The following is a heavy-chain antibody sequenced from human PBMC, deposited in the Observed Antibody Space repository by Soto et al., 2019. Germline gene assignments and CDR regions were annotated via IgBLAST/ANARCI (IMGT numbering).Heavy chain of an antibody. V-gene: IGHV3-53*01. CDR3: ATWHEREHAYDG. Sequence: DVQLVESGGGLIQPGESLRLSCAAFGLTISGKKYVAWVRQAPGKGLEWVSGLYDVDGSFYADSVRGRFTTSSDSSKTTVYLQMNDLRPDDTAVYYCATWHEREHAYDGWGQGTTVTVSS. CDR1: GLTISGKKY. D-gene: IGHD1-1*01. CDR2: LYDVDGS. J-gene: IGHJ3*01.